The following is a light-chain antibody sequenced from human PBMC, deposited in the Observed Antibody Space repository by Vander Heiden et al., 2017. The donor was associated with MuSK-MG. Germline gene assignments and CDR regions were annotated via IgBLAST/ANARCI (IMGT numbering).Light chain of an antibody. Sequence: DIQMTQSPSSLSASIGDRVTITCQASQGISKYLNWYQQKPGKAPKLLIYDASNLQTGAPSRFSGSGSGTDFTFTINSLQPEDIATYFCQQDDSIPLTFGPGTKVDIK. J-gene: IGKJ3*01. CDR1: QGISKY. V-gene: IGKV1-33*01. CDR2: DAS. CDR3: QQDDSIPLT.